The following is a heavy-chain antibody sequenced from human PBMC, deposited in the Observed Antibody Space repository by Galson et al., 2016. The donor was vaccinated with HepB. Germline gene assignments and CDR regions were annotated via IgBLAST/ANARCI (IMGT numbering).Heavy chain of an antibody. CDR1: GYNFANSW. J-gene: IGHJ4*02. D-gene: IGHD6-19*01. CDR3: ARRSPLTAAAGPADY. Sequence: QSGAEVKKPGESLKISCKGYGYNFANSWIAWVRQMPGKGLEWMGIINPGDSDTRYSPSFQGQVTMSADRSTRIDYLQWRSLKASDTAMYYCARRSPLTAAAGPADYGGQGTLVTVSS. V-gene: IGHV5-51*01. CDR2: INPGDSDT.